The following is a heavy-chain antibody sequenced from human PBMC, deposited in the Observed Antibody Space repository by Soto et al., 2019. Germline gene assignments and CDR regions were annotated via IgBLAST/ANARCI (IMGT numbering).Heavy chain of an antibody. CDR3: ARAAMATMPFDY. CDR2: IYYSGST. Sequence: PSETLSLTCTVSGGSISSYYWSWIRQPPGKGLEWIGYIYYSGSTNYNPSLKSRVTISVDTSKNQFSLKLSSVTAADTAVYYCARAAMATMPFDYWGQGTLVTVSS. D-gene: IGHD5-12*01. V-gene: IGHV4-59*01. CDR1: GGSISSYY. J-gene: IGHJ4*02.